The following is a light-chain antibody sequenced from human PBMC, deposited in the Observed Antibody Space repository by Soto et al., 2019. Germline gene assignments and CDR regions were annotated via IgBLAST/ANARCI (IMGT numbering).Light chain of an antibody. CDR2: GAS. J-gene: IGKJ2*01. Sequence: EIVMTQSPATLSVSPGARATLSCRARQSVSSNLAWYQQKPGQAPRLLIYGASTRATGIPAWFSGSGAGTDFTLTISSLQSEDFAVYYCQQYNNWPRTFGQGTKLEIK. CDR1: QSVSSN. V-gene: IGKV3-15*01. CDR3: QQYNNWPRT.